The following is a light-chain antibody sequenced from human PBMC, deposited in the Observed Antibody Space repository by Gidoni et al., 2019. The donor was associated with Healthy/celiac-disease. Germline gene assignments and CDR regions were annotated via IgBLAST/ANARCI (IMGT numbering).Light chain of an antibody. Sequence: DIQRIQSRSSLSASVGDRVTITCPASQDISNYLNWYQQKPGKAPKLLIYDASNLETGVPSRFSGSGSGTDFTFTISSLEPEDIGTYYCQQYDNLPLTFGGGTKVEIK. CDR1: QDISNY. J-gene: IGKJ4*02. CDR2: DAS. CDR3: QQYDNLPLT. V-gene: IGKV1-33*01.